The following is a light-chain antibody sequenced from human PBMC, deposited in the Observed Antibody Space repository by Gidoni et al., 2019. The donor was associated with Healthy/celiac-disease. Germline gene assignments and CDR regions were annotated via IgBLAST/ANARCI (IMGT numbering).Light chain of an antibody. V-gene: IGKV3-20*01. CDR2: GAS. CDR1: QSVSSSY. Sequence: DIVLTQSPGTLSLSPWERATPSCRASQSVSSSYLAWYQQKPGQAPRLLIYGASSRATGIPDRFSGSGSGTDFTLTISRLEPEDFAVYYCQQYGSSPPRLTFGGGTKVEIK. J-gene: IGKJ4*01. CDR3: QQYGSSPPRLT.